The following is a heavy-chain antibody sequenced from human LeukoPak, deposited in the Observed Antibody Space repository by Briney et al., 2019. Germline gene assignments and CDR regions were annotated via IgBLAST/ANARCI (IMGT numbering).Heavy chain of an antibody. D-gene: IGHD6-13*01. Sequence: GGSLRLSCAASGFTFSSYGMHWVRQAPGKGLEWVAVISYDGSNKYYADSVKGRFTISRDNSKNTLYLQMNSLRAEDTAVYYCAKELMYSSSWSGHYYYSMDVWGQGTTVTVSS. CDR3: AKELMYSSSWSGHYYYSMDV. CDR2: ISYDGSNK. V-gene: IGHV3-30*18. CDR1: GFTFSSYG. J-gene: IGHJ6*02.